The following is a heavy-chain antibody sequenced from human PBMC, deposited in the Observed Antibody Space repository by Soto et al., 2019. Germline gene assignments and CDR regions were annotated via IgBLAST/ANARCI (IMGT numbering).Heavy chain of an antibody. V-gene: IGHV1-69*13. J-gene: IGHJ4*02. CDR2: IIPIFGTA. Sequence: SVKVSCKASGGTFSSYAISWVRQAPGQGLEWMGGIIPIFGTANYAQKFQGRVTITADESTSTAYMELSSLRSEDTAVYYFASFRYHYDSSGYYYDFDYWGQGTLVTVSS. CDR1: GGTFSSYA. CDR3: ASFRYHYDSSGYYYDFDY. D-gene: IGHD3-22*01.